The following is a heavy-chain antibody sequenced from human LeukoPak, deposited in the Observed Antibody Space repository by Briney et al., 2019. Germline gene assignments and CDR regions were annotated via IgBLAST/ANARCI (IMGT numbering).Heavy chain of an antibody. CDR3: AREGLGELTLDY. Sequence: GASVKVSCKASGYTFTNYGISWVRQAPGQGLEWMGWISTYNGDTNYAQKLQGRVTMTTETSTSTAYKELRSLRSDDTAVYYCAREGLGELTLDYWGQGALVTVSS. CDR1: GYTFTNYG. V-gene: IGHV1-18*01. CDR2: ISTYNGDT. D-gene: IGHD3-16*01. J-gene: IGHJ4*02.